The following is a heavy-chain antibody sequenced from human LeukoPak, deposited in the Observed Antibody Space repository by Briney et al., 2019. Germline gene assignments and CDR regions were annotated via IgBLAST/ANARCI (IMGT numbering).Heavy chain of an antibody. CDR2: INQDGRGR. D-gene: IGHD6-25*01. CDR1: GFTFSDNW. CDR3: AREGRGGFDI. V-gene: IGHV3-7*03. J-gene: IGHJ3*02. Sequence: GGSLRLSCAASGFTFSDNWMTWVRQAPGKGLEWVANINQDGRGRYYVDSVKGRFTISRDNAKNSLYLQMNSLRAEDTAVYYCAREGRGGFDIWGQGTMVTVSS.